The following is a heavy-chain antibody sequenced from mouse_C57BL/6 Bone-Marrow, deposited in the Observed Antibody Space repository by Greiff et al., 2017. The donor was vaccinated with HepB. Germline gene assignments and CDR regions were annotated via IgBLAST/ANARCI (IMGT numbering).Heavy chain of an antibody. V-gene: IGHV14-4*01. D-gene: IGHD2-3*01. J-gene: IGHJ1*03. CDR3: TPIYDGYYGYFDV. CDR1: GFNIKDDY. Sequence: VQLQQSGAELVRPGASVKLSCTASGFNIKDDYMHWVKQRPEQGLEWIGWIDPENGDTEYASKFQGKATITADTSSNTAYLQLSSLTSEDTAVYYCTPIYDGYYGYFDVWGTGTTVTVSS. CDR2: IDPENGDT.